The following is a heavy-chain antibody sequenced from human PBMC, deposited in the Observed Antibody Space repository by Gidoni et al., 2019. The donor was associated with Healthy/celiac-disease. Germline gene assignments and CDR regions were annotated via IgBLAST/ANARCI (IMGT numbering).Heavy chain of an antibody. J-gene: IGHJ4*02. CDR3: AKESGPGITMIVVVHPLDY. CDR1: GFTFDDYA. CDR2: ISWNSGSI. D-gene: IGHD3-22*01. V-gene: IGHV3-9*01. Sequence: EVQLVESGGGLVQPGRSLRLYCAASGFTFDDYAMHWVRQAPGKDLEWVSGISWNSGSIGYADSVKGRFTISRDNAKNSLYLQMNSLRAEDTALYYCAKESGPGITMIVVVHPLDYWGQGTLVTVSS.